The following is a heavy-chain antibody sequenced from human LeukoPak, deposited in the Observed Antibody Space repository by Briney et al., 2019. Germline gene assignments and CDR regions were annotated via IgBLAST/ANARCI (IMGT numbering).Heavy chain of an antibody. CDR2: ITSSSSYI. V-gene: IGHV3-21*03. J-gene: IGHJ4*02. Sequence: GSLRLSCAASGFTFSTYTMNWVRQAPGKGLEWVSSITSSSSYIYYADSVKGRFTISRDNAKNSLYLQMNSLRVEDTAVYYCARHVVAVGFDYWGQGTLVTVSS. CDR1: GFTFSTYT. D-gene: IGHD3-22*01. CDR3: ARHVVAVGFDY.